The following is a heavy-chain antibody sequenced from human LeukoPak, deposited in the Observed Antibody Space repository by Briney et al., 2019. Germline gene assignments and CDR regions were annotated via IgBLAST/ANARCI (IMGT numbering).Heavy chain of an antibody. D-gene: IGHD3-16*01. J-gene: IGHJ6*02. Sequence: PGGSLRLSCASSGFTFSSYGMHWVRQAPGKGLEWVAVISYDGSNKYYADSVKGRFTISRDNSKNTLYLQMNSLRAEDTAVYYCAKDRLTGPSRPYGMDVWGQGTTVTVSS. CDR3: AKDRLTGPSRPYGMDV. V-gene: IGHV3-30*18. CDR2: ISYDGSNK. CDR1: GFTFSSYG.